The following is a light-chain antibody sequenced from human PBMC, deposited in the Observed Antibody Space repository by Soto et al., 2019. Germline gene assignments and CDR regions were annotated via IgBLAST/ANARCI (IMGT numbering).Light chain of an antibody. CDR3: QQFNNLPYT. CDR2: DDS. J-gene: IGKJ2*01. Sequence: DIQMTQSPSSLSASVGDRVTISCQASQDITTILNWYQQKPGKAPRLLICDDSNLETGVPSRFHGSGSGKDFSLTSTSRQPEDIATYYWQQFNNLPYTVGQGPELEIK. V-gene: IGKV1-33*01. CDR1: QDITTI.